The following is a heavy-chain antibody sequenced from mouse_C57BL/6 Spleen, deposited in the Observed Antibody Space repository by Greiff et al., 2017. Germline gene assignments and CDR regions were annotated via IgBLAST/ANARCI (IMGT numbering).Heavy chain of an antibody. V-gene: IGHV5-4*01. CDR3: AREPYGKYVDY. J-gene: IGHJ2*01. CDR2: ISDGGSYT. CDR1: GFTFSSYA. Sequence: EVQVVESGGGLVKPGGSLKLSCAASGFTFSSYAMSWVRQTPEKRLEWVATISDGGSYTYYPDNVKGRFTISRDNAKNNLYLQMSHLKSEDTAIYDCAREPYGKYVDYWGQGTTLTVSS. D-gene: IGHD2-1*01.